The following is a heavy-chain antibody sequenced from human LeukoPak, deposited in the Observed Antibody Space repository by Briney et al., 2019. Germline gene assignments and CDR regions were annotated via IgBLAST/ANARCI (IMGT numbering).Heavy chain of an antibody. V-gene: IGHV4-61*02. CDR3: ARDSAIYDSSGYYYSDAFDI. CDR1: GGSISSGFYY. Sequence: SETLSLTCSVSGGSISSGFYYWRWIRQPAGKGLEWIVRIYASGNTNYNTSLKSRVTISVDTSNKQFSLKLSSVTAADTAVYYCARDSAIYDSSGYYYSDAFDIWGQGIMVTVSS. J-gene: IGHJ3*02. D-gene: IGHD3-22*01. CDR2: IYASGNT.